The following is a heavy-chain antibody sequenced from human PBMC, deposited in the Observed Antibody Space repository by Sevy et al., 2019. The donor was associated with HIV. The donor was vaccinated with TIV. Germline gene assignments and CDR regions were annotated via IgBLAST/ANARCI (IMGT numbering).Heavy chain of an antibody. CDR1: GFIFSTYA. D-gene: IGHD6-13*01. CDR3: AKGDSTFYGLDV. J-gene: IGHJ6*02. V-gene: IGHV3-23*01. CDR2: MSGSGGST. Sequence: GGSLRLSCAASGFIFSTYAMTWVRQAPGKGLEWVSAMSGSGGSTYYADSLKGRFTIFRDNSKNTLYLQMNSLRAVDTAVYYCAKGDSTFYGLDVWGQGTTVTVSS.